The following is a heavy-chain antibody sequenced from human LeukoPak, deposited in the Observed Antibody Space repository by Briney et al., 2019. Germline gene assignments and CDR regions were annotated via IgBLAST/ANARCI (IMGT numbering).Heavy chain of an antibody. CDR3: ARDSMITGDGGDAFDI. V-gene: IGHV3-7*01. D-gene: IGHD7-27*01. CDR2: IKQDGSEK. J-gene: IGHJ3*02. Sequence: PGGSLRLSCAASGFTFSSFWMSWVRQAPGKGLEWVANIKQDGSEKYYVDSVKGRFTISRDNSKNSLYLQMNSLRAEDTAVYYCARDSMITGDGGDAFDIWGQGTMVTVSS. CDR1: GFTFSSFW.